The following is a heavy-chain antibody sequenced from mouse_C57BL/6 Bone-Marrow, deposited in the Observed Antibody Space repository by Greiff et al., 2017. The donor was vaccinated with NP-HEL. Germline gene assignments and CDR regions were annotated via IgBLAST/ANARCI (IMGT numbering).Heavy chain of an antibody. D-gene: IGHD1-1*01. J-gene: IGHJ4*01. CDR2: IYPGSGNT. V-gene: IGHV1-66*01. CDR3: AKLYYYGSSGYYAMDY. CDR1: GYSFTSYY. Sequence: QVQLQQSGPELVKPGASVKISCKASGYSFTSYYIHWVKQRPGQGLEWIGWIYPGSGNTKYNEKFKGKATLTADTSSSTAYMQLSSLTSEDSAVYYCAKLYYYGSSGYYAMDYWGQGTSVTVSS.